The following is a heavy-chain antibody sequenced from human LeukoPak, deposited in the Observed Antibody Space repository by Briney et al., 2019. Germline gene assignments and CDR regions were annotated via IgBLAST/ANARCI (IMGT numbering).Heavy chain of an antibody. CDR2: INPNSGGT. V-gene: IGHV1-2*02. CDR1: GYTLTGYY. J-gene: IGHJ4*02. Sequence: ASVKVSCKASGYTLTGYYMHWVRQAPGQGLEWMGWINPNSGGTNYAQKFQGRVTMTRDTSISTAYMELSRLRSDDTAVYYCARTYYDYVWGSYPQYYFDYWGQGTLVTVSS. D-gene: IGHD3-16*02. CDR3: ARTYYDYVWGSYPQYYFDY.